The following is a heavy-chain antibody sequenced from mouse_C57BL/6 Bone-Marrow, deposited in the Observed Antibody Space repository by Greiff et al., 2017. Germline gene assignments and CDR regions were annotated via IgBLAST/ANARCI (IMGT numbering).Heavy chain of an antibody. V-gene: IGHV5-17*01. J-gene: IGHJ1*03. CDR3: ARRHGSSPYV. Sequence: DVQLVESGGGLVKPGGSLKLSCAASGFTFSDYGMHWVRQAPEKGLEWVAYISSGSSTIYYADTVKGRFTISRDNAKNTLFLQMTSLRSEDTAMYYCARRHGSSPYVWGTGTTVTVSS. D-gene: IGHD1-1*01. CDR1: GFTFSDYG. CDR2: ISSGSSTI.